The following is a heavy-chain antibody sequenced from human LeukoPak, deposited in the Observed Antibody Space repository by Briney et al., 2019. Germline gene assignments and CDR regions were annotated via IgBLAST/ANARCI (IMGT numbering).Heavy chain of an antibody. CDR2: FDPEDGET. CDR3: ATMQQLVRLSFDY. V-gene: IGHV1-24*01. J-gene: IGHJ4*02. CDR1: GYTLTELS. D-gene: IGHD6-13*01. Sequence: GASVKVSCKVSGYTLTELSMHWVRQAPGKGLVWMGGFDPEDGETIYAQKFQGRVTMTEDTSTDTAYMELSSLRSEDTAVYYCATMQQLVRLSFDYWGQGTLVTVSS.